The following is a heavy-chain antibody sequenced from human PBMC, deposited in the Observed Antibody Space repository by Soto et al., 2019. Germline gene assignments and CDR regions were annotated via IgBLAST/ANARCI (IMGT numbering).Heavy chain of an antibody. D-gene: IGHD3-16*01. CDR3: GKGGTSHIYGIDV. CDR2: IGGIGQYT. Sequence: EVHLLETGGGLVQPGGSLRLSCAASGFTFSNYAMNWVRQAPGKGLEWVSIIGGIGQYTFYADSVKGRFTFSRGNSKETMYLEANNRRAEDTAIYFCGKGGTSHIYGIDVWGPGTTVTVSS. J-gene: IGHJ6*02. CDR1: GFTFSNYA. V-gene: IGHV3-23*01.